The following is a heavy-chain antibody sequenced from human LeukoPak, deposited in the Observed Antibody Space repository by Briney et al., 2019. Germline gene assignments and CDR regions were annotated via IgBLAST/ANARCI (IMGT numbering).Heavy chain of an antibody. CDR3: AAEPTATAGVLDN. J-gene: IGHJ4*02. D-gene: IGHD6-13*01. V-gene: IGHV4-30-4*01. CDR1: GGSISSGDYY. Sequence: SQTLSLTCTVSGGSISSGDYYWSWIRQPPGKGLEWIGYIYYSGSTYYNPSLRSRVNISEDTSKNQFSLKLSSVTAADTAVYYCAAEPTATAGVLDNWGQGTLVTVST. CDR2: IYYSGST.